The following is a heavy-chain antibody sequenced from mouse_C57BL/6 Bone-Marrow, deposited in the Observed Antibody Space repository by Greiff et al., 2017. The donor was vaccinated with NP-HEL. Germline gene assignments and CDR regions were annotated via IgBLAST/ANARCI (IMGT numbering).Heavy chain of an antibody. D-gene: IGHD1-2*01. CDR1: GYTFTSYW. CDR3: AREKLLRPYWYFDV. J-gene: IGHJ1*03. CDR2: IHPNSGST. Sequence: QVQLQQPGAELVKPGASVKLSCKASGYTFTSYWMHWVKQRPGQGLEWIGMIHPNSGSTNYNEKFKSKATLTVDKSSSTAYMQLSSLTSEDSAVYYCAREKLLRPYWYFDVWGTGTTVTVSS. V-gene: IGHV1-64*01.